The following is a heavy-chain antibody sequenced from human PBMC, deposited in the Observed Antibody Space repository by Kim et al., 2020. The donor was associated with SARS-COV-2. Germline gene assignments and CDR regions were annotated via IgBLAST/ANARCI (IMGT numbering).Heavy chain of an antibody. CDR3: ARGIHAMNYGMDV. V-gene: IGHV3-53*01. CDR2: IYSGGST. J-gene: IGHJ6*02. D-gene: IGHD5-18*01. CDR1: GFTVSSNY. Sequence: GGSLRLSCAASGFTVSSNYMSWVRQAPGKGLEWVSVIYSGGSTYYADSVKGRFTISRDNSKNTLYLQMNSLRAEDTAVYYCARGIHAMNYGMDVWGQGTTVTVSS.